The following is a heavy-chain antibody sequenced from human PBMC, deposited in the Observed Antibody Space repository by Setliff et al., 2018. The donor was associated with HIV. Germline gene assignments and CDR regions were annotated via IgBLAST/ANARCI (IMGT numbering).Heavy chain of an antibody. CDR2: IRYDGSNK. Sequence: HPGGSLRLSCATSGFTFSSYGMHWVRQAPGKGLEWVAFIRYDGSNKYYADSVKGRFTISRDNSKNTLYLQMNSLRAEDTAVYYCARGAIAVAGISYYYYGMDVWGQGTTVTVSS. J-gene: IGHJ6*02. CDR1: GFTFSSYG. CDR3: ARGAIAVAGISYYYYGMDV. V-gene: IGHV3-30*02. D-gene: IGHD6-19*01.